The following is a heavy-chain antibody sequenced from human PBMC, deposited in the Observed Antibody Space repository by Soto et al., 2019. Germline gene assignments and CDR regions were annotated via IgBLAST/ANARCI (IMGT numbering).Heavy chain of an antibody. V-gene: IGHV4-38-2*01. Sequence: PSETLSLTCAVSGGSVTSGHYWDWIRQPPGKGLEWIGSIHHSGSTYYNPPLKSRVTISVDTSKNQLSLKLRSVTAADTAVYYCARSYDSSAYFPNDYYGMDVCGQRTTVTVSS. CDR3: ARSYDSSAYFPNDYYGMDV. J-gene: IGHJ6*02. D-gene: IGHD3-22*01. CDR1: GGSVTSGHY. CDR2: IHHSGST.